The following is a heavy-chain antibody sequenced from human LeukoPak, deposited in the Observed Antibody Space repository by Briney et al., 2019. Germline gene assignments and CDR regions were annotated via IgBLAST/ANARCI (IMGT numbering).Heavy chain of an antibody. Sequence: ASVKVSCKASDYTFTSYGISWVRQAPGQGLEWMGWISAYNGNTNYAQKLQGRVTMTTDTSTSTAYMELRSLRSDDTAVYYCARRGYSGSYYDDYYYYGMDVWGQGTTVTVSS. CDR1: DYTFTSYG. J-gene: IGHJ6*02. CDR3: ARRGYSGSYYDDYYYYGMDV. D-gene: IGHD1-26*01. CDR2: ISAYNGNT. V-gene: IGHV1-18*01.